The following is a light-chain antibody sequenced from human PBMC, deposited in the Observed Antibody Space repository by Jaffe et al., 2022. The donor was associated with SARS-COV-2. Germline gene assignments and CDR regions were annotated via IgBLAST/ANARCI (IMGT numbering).Light chain of an antibody. J-gene: IGLJ3*02. CDR3: ATWDNSLNGRV. Sequence: QSVLTQPPSVSGTPGQRVTIFCSGSSSNIGISTVTWYQQLPGTAPKLLIYTNNQRPSGVPDRFSGSKSGTSASLAISGLQSEDEADYYCATWDNSLNGRVFGGGTKVTVL. CDR1: SSNIGIST. V-gene: IGLV1-44*01. CDR2: TNN.